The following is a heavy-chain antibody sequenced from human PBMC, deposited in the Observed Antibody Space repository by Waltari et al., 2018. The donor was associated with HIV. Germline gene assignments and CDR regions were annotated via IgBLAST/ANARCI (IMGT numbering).Heavy chain of an antibody. J-gene: IGHJ4*02. V-gene: IGHV3-7*01. D-gene: IGHD3-10*01. Sequence: EVQLVESVGGWVQQGGSLTLTCEASGLTFSVDWLSGVRQAPGKGLEWVANINQAGTERHYVDSVRGRFTISRDNDKTSLFLQMNSLSVEDTAVYYCATTHGSGDYDNDFDYWGQGTLV. CDR1: GLTFSVDW. CDR2: INQAGTER. CDR3: ATTHGSGDYDNDFDY.